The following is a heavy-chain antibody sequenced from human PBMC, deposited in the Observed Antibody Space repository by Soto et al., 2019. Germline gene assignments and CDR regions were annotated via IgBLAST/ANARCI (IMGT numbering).Heavy chain of an antibody. Sequence: QVQLVESGGGVVQPGRSLRLSCAASGFTFSGYGMHWVRQAPGKGLEWVAVISYDATNKYYADSVKGRFTISRDNSKNTLDLQMNSLRAEETDVYYCSKGGDGYNPISYYYGMDVWGQGTTVTVSS. J-gene: IGHJ6*02. D-gene: IGHD2-21*01. CDR1: GFTFSGYG. V-gene: IGHV3-30*18. CDR3: SKGGDGYNPISYYYGMDV. CDR2: ISYDATNK.